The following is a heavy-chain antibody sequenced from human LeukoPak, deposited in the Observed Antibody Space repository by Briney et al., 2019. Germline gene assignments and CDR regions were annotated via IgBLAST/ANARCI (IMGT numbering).Heavy chain of an antibody. V-gene: IGHV3-7*05. CDR2: IKQDGSAK. D-gene: IGHD2-21*01. CDR1: GFTLSTYW. J-gene: IGHJ4*03. CDR3: AVEPDCYYFDY. Sequence: GESLRLSCAASGFTLSTYWMSWVRQAPGKGLEWVANIKQDGSAKYYVDSVKGRFTISRDNAKNSLYLQMNSLKANDTAVYYCAVEPDCYYFDYWGQGTLVTVSS.